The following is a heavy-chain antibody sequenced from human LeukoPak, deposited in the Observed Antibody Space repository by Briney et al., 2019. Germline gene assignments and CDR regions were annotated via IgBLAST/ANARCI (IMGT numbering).Heavy chain of an antibody. V-gene: IGHV4-59*01. CDR1: GGSISSYY. D-gene: IGHD6-13*01. Sequence: SETLSLTCTVSGGSISSYYWSWIRQPPGKGLEWIGYIYYSGSTNYNPSLKSRVTISVDTSKNQFSLKLSSVTAADTAVYYCARALSSRRGPYFDYWGQGTLVTVSS. CDR3: ARALSSRRGPYFDY. CDR2: IYYSGST. J-gene: IGHJ4*02.